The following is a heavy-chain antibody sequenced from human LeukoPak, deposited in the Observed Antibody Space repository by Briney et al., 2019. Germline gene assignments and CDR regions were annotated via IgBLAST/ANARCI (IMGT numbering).Heavy chain of an antibody. V-gene: IGHV3-64*01. Sequence: GGSLRLSCAASGFTFSNYAMHWVRQAPGKRLEYVSAISGNGANTYYANSVKGRFTISRDNAKNSLYLQMNSLRAEDTAVYYCARDSASSGHPFDYWGQGTLVTVSS. CDR1: GFTFSNYA. CDR3: ARDSASSGHPFDY. D-gene: IGHD3-22*01. CDR2: ISGNGANT. J-gene: IGHJ4*02.